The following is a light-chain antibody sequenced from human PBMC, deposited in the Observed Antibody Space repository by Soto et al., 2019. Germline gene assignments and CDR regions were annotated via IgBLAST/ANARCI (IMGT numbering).Light chain of an antibody. CDR3: QQYNNWLT. V-gene: IGKV3-15*01. CDR2: GAS. CDR1: ESVSSS. J-gene: IGKJ4*01. Sequence: EIVTTQSPATLSVSPGERATLSCRASESVSSSLAWYQPKPGQAPSLLIYGASTRATGIPARFSGSGSGTEFTLTIRSLQSEDFAVDYCQQYNNWLTFGGGTKVDIK.